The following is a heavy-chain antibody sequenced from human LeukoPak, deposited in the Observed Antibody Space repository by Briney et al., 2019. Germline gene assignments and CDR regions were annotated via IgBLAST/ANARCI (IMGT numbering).Heavy chain of an antibody. CDR3: ARLRPGSSSWYSALSY. CDR2: ISYDGSNK. CDR1: GFTFSSYG. V-gene: IGHV3-30*03. D-gene: IGHD6-13*01. J-gene: IGHJ4*02. Sequence: PGGSLRLSCAASGFTFSSYGMHWVRQAPGKGLEWVAVISYDGSNKYYADSVKGRFTISRDNSKNTLYLQMNSLRAEDTAVYYCARLRPGSSSWYSALSYWGQGTLVTVSS.